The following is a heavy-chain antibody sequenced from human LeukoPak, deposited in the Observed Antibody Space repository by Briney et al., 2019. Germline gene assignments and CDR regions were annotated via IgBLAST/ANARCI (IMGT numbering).Heavy chain of an antibody. V-gene: IGHV3-74*01. CDR1: GFTFSNYL. CDR3: AREGRRRGYFDY. Sequence: GGSLRLSCAASGFTFSNYLMHWVRQTPGKGLVWISRISTDGSFTNYADSVKGRFTISRDNSKNTLYLQMNSLRAEDTAVYYCAREGRRRGYFDYWGQGTLVTVSS. CDR2: ISTDGSFT. J-gene: IGHJ4*02. D-gene: IGHD3-16*01.